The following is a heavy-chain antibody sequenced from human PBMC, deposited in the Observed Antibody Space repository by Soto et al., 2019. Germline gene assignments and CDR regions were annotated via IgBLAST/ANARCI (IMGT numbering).Heavy chain of an antibody. J-gene: IGHJ3*02. Sequence: SETLSLTCTVSGGSISSGGYYWSWIRQHPGKGLEWIGYIYYSGSTYYNPSLKSRVTISVDTSKNQFSLKLSSVTAADTAVYYCARDGDYYDSSGSGWAFDIWGQGTRVTVSS. CDR3: ARDGDYYDSSGSGWAFDI. CDR2: IYYSGST. V-gene: IGHV4-31*03. D-gene: IGHD3-22*01. CDR1: GGSISSGGYY.